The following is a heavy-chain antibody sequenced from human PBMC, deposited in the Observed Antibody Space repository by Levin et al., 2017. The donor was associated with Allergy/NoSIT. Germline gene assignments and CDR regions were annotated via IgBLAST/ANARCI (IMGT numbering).Heavy chain of an antibody. V-gene: IGHV3-30*18. CDR2: ISYDGSNK. J-gene: IGHJ6*02. CDR1: GFTFSSYG. CDR3: AKWRSYSGMDV. Sequence: GESLKISCAASGFTFSSYGMHWVRQAPGKGLEWVAVISYDGSNKYYADSVKGRFTISRDNSKNTLYLQMNSLRAEDTAVYYCAKWRSYSGMDVWRHGTTVTVSS.